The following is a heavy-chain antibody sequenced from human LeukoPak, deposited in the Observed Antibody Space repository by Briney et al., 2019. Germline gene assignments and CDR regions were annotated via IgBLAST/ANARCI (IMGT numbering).Heavy chain of an antibody. CDR1: GFSFDDFA. CDR3: AKGDWLDY. V-gene: IGHV3-9*01. Sequence: GRSLRLSCAASGFSFDDFAMHWVRQAPGRGLEWVPGISWNSGSITYADSVKGRFTISRDNAKSSLYLQMDSLRTEDTALYYCAKGDWLDYWGQGTLVTVSS. CDR2: ISWNSGSI. D-gene: IGHD1-26*01. J-gene: IGHJ4*02.